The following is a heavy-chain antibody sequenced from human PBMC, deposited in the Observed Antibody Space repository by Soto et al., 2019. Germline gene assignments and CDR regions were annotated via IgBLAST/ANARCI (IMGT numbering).Heavy chain of an antibody. CDR1: GFTFSTYA. Sequence: LRLSCAASGFTFSTYAMSWVRQAPGKGLEWVSAISDSGGRTYYADSVQGRFTISRDNSKNTLFLQMSSLRAEDTAIYYCATRTYSGVLHGHADVDVWGQGTTVTVSS. CDR2: ISDSGGRT. V-gene: IGHV3-23*01. D-gene: IGHD2-21*01. J-gene: IGHJ6*02. CDR3: ATRTYSGVLHGHADVDV.